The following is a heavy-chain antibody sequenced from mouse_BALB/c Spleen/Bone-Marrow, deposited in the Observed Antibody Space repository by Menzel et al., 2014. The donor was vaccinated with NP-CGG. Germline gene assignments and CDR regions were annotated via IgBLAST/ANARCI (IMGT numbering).Heavy chain of an antibody. D-gene: IGHD2-14*01. J-gene: IGHJ3*01. CDR1: GYTFISYY. Sequence: VQLVESGAELVKPGASVKLSCKASGYTFISYYMYWVKQRPGQGLEWIGEINPSNGVTNFNEKFKSKATLTVDKSSSTAYMQFSSLTSEDSAVYYCTRPYYRYGPFAYWGQGTLVTVSA. CDR2: INPSNGVT. CDR3: TRPYYRYGPFAY. V-gene: IGHV1S81*02.